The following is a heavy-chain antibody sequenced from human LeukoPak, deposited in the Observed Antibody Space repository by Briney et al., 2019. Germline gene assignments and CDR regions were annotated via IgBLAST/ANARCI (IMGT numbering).Heavy chain of an antibody. J-gene: IGHJ4*02. CDR2: ISAYNGNT. CDR1: GYTFTSYG. V-gene: IGHV1-18*01. Sequence: ASVNVSCKASGYTFTSYGISWVRQAPGQGLEWMGWISAYNGNTNYAQKLQGRVTMTTDTSTSTAYMELGSLRSDDTAVYYCASYSSSWLLDYWGQGTLVTVSS. CDR3: ASYSSSWLLDY. D-gene: IGHD6-13*01.